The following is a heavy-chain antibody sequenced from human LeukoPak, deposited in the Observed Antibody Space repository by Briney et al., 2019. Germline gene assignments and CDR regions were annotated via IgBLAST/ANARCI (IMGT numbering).Heavy chain of an antibody. CDR1: GXSISSYY. V-gene: IGHV4-59*01. CDR3: ARSHMFSSGWWEYYFDY. D-gene: IGHD6-19*01. CDR2: IYYSGNT. Sequence: SETLSLTCTVAGXSISSYYWSWIRQPPGKGLEWIGYIYYSGNTKYNPSLKSRVTISVDTSKNQFSLKLSSVTAADTAVYYCARSHMFSSGWWEYYFDYWGQGTLVTVSS. J-gene: IGHJ4*02.